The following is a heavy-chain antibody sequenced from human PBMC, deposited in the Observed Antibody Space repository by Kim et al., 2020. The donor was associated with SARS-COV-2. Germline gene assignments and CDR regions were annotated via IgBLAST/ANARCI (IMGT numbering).Heavy chain of an antibody. CDR3: ARDSYCSSTSCYESGDGGYFYYGMDV. V-gene: IGHV4-31*03. D-gene: IGHD2-2*01. CDR1: GGSISSGGYY. CDR2: IYYSGST. Sequence: SETLSLTCTVSGGSISSGGYYWSWIRQHPGKGLEWIGYIYYSGSTYYNPSLKSRVTISVDTSKNQFSLKLSSVTAADTAVYYCARDSYCSSTSCYESGDGGYFYYGMDVCGQGTTVTVSS. J-gene: IGHJ6*02.